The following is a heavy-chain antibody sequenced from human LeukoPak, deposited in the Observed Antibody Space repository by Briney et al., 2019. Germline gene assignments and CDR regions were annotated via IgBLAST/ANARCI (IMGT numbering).Heavy chain of an antibody. D-gene: IGHD7-27*01. CDR3: ARLLTGDAFDI. Sequence: PSETLSLNSAVSGYSICSVNYWGWVRQPPGKGMEGIGTIFHSGSTHYNPSLKSRVTISVDTSKYQVSLKLSSETAADTSVYYCARLLTGDAFDIWGQGTMVTVSS. V-gene: IGHV4-38-2*01. CDR2: IFHSGST. J-gene: IGHJ3*02. CDR1: GYSICSVNY.